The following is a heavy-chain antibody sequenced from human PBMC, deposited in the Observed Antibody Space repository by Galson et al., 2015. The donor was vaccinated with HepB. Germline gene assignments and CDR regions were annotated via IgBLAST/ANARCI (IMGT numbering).Heavy chain of an antibody. CDR3: ARSIAVASGY. D-gene: IGHD6-19*01. CDR1: RFSFTDHY. Sequence: SLRLSCAASRFSFTDHYADCVRQAPGKRLVWVARSKNQANGYTTEYAPSVKGRFAISRDDPKNPVYLKMNSLQTEETAVYYCARSIAVASGYCGQGTLVTVSS. CDR2: SKNQANGYTT. V-gene: IGHV3-72*01. J-gene: IGHJ4*02.